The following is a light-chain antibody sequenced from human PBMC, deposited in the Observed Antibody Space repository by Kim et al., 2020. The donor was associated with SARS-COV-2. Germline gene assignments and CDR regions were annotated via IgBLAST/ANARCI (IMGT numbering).Light chain of an antibody. V-gene: IGKV2-24*01. CDR1: QSPVHSDGNIY. J-gene: IGKJ2*03. CDR3: MQVSKLPNS. Sequence: DIVLTQTPLSSSVTLGQPASISCRSSQSPVHSDGNIYLNWLHQRPGQAPRLLIYKISTRLSGVPDRFSGSGAGADFTLKISRVEAEDVGIYYYMQVSKLPNSFGQGTKLEI. CDR2: KIS.